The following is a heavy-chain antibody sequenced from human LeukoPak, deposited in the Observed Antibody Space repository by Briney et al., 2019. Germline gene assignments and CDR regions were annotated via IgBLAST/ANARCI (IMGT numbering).Heavy chain of an antibody. Sequence: GGSLRLSCAASGFTFSIYAMSWVRQAPGKGLEWVSRISGSGGGTYYADAVKGRFTVSRDNAKNALYLQMDSLRAEDTAVYYCAKYVGKEDFDYWGQGTLVTVSS. D-gene: IGHD4-23*01. J-gene: IGHJ4*02. CDR1: GFTFSIYA. CDR2: ISGSGGGT. V-gene: IGHV3-23*01. CDR3: AKYVGKEDFDY.